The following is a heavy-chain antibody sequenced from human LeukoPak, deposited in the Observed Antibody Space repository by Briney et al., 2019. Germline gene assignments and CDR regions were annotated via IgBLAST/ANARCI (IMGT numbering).Heavy chain of an antibody. CDR1: GGSFSGYY. CDR3: ARVSGITMIVVLQSDAFDI. Sequence: SETLSLTCAVYGGSFSGYYWSWIRQPPGKGLEWIGEINHSGSTNYNPSLKSRVTISVDTSKNQFSLKLSSVTAADTAVYYCARVSGITMIVVLQSDAFDIWGQGTLVTVSS. CDR2: INHSGST. V-gene: IGHV4-34*01. D-gene: IGHD3-22*01. J-gene: IGHJ3*02.